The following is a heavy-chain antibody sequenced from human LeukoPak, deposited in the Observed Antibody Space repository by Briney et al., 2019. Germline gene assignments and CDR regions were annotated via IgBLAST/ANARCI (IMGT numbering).Heavy chain of an antibody. CDR2: IKSKTDGGAT. CDR3: TTLLNYDILTGYSNDDAFDI. J-gene: IGHJ3*02. D-gene: IGHD3-9*01. V-gene: IGHV3-15*01. CDR1: GFSFSSYA. Sequence: GGSLRLSCAASGFSFSSYAMSWVRQAPGKGLEWVGRIKSKTDGGATDYAAPVKGRFTISRDDSKNTLYLQMNSLKTEDTAVYYCTTLLNYDILTGYSNDDAFDIWGQGTMVTVSS.